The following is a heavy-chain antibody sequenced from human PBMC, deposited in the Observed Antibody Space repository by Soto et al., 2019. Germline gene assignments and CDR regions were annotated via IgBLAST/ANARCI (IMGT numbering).Heavy chain of an antibody. Sequence: RLSCAASGFTFSDYYMSWIRQAPGKGLEWVSYISSSSSYTNYADSVKGRFTISRDNAKNSLYLQMNSLRAEDTAVYYCAGAELGNIDYWGQGTLVTAPQ. CDR1: GFTFSDYY. CDR2: ISSSSSYT. CDR3: AGAELGNIDY. J-gene: IGHJ4*02. D-gene: IGHD7-27*01. V-gene: IGHV3-11*06.